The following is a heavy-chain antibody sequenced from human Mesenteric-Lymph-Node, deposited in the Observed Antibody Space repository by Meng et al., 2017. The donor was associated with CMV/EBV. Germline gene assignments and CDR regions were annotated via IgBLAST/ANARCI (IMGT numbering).Heavy chain of an antibody. J-gene: IGHJ6*02. CDR2: INPSGGGT. D-gene: IGHD3-10*01. Sequence: SGYSFTNYSMYWVRQAPGQGLEWMGTINPSGGGTSYAQKFQGRLTLTRDTSTSTVYMELSSLRSEDTAVYYCARVDANRGYYGMDVWGQGTTVTVSS. CDR1: GYSFTNYS. CDR3: ARVDANRGYYGMDV. V-gene: IGHV1-46*01.